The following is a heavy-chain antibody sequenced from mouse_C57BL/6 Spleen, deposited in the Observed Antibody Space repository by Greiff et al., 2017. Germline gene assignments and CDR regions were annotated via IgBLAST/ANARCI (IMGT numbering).Heavy chain of an antibody. D-gene: IGHD2-14*01. CDR2: IYPGDGDT. CDR1: GYAFSSYW. Sequence: VQRVESGAELVKPGASVKISCKASGYAFSSYWMNWVKQRPGKGLEWIGQIYPGDGDTNYNGKFKGKATLTADKSSSTAYMQLRRLTSEDSAVYFCAGPCYGYGRYFGVWGKGTTVTVSS. V-gene: IGHV1-80*01. J-gene: IGHJ1*03. CDR3: AGPCYGYGRYFGV.